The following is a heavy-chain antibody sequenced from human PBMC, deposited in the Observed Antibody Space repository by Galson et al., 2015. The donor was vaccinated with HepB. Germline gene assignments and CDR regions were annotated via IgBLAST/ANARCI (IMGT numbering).Heavy chain of an antibody. CDR3: AKDRQTYCSGGSCYSGFDY. CDR1: GFTFSSYG. Sequence: SLRLSCAASGFTFSSYGMHWVRQAPGKGLEWVAFFSYDGSHKYYADSVRGRFTISGDNSKNTLYLQMNSPRVEDTAVYHCAKDRQTYCSGGSCYSGFDYWGQGTLVTVSS. V-gene: IGHV3-30*18. D-gene: IGHD2-15*01. J-gene: IGHJ4*02. CDR2: FSYDGSHK.